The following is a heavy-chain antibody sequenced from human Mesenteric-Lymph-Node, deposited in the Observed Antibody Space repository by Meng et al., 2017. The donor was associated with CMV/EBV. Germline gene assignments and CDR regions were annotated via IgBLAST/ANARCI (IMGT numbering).Heavy chain of an antibody. J-gene: IGHJ4*02. Sequence: GGSLRLSCAASGFTFSSYAMHWVRQAPGKGLEYVSAISSNGGSTYYADSVKGRFTISRDNSKNTLYLQMGSLRAEDMAVYYCARAIYGGNQRVDYWGQGTQVTVSS. D-gene: IGHD1-26*01. V-gene: IGHV3-64*02. CDR3: ARAIYGGNQRVDY. CDR1: GFTFSSYA. CDR2: ISSNGGST.